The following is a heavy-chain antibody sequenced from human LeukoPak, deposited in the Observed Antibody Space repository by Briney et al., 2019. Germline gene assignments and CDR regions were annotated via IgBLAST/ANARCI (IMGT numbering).Heavy chain of an antibody. V-gene: IGHV1-2*06. Sequence: GASVKVSCKASGYTFTGYYMHWVRQAPGQGLEWMGRINPNSGGTNYAQKFQGRVTMTRDTSISTAYMELSRLRSDDTAVYYCAREVQWKAGHYYYYGMDVWGQGTTVTVSS. CDR1: GYTFTGYY. CDR3: AREVQWKAGHYYYYGMDV. J-gene: IGHJ6*02. CDR2: INPNSGGT. D-gene: IGHD6-19*01.